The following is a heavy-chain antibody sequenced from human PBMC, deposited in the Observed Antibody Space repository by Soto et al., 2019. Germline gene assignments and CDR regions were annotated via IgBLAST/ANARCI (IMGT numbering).Heavy chain of an antibody. D-gene: IGHD1-26*01. Sequence: EVQLVESGGGLVQPGGSLRLSCAASGFSFSNYAMDWVRQAPGKGLEWVSYISGRSSNIRYAESVKGRFTISRDNAKSSVYLQMNSLRADDTAVYYCARDPSRGSDWARYLDLWGRGTLVTVSS. J-gene: IGHJ2*01. V-gene: IGHV3-48*01. CDR1: GFSFSNYA. CDR3: ARDPSRGSDWARYLDL. CDR2: ISGRSSNI.